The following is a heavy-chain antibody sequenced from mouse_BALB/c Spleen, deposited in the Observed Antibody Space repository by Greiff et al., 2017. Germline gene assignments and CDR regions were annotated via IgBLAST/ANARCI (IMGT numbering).Heavy chain of an antibody. V-gene: IGHV14-1*02. CDR1: GFNIKDYY. D-gene: IGHD3-1*01. CDR2: IDPENGNT. Sequence: VQLQQSGAELVRSGASVKLSCTASGFNIKDYYMHWVKQRPEQGLEWIGWIDPENGNTIYDPKFQGKASITADTSSNTAYLQLSSLTSEDTAVYYCARSALSMDYWGQGTSVTVSS. J-gene: IGHJ4*01. CDR3: ARSALSMDY.